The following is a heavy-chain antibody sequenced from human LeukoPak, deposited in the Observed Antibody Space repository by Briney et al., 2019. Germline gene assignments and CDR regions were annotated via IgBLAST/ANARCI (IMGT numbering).Heavy chain of an antibody. CDR1: GFIVSNNY. D-gene: IGHD6-6*01. Sequence: GGSLRLSCAASGFIVSNNYMSWVRQAPGKGLGWVSVIDSGYSTNYADSVKGRFTISRDSSKNMVYLQMNSLRAEDTAVYYCARVAFRSSSYISGIDYWGQGTLVTVSS. CDR3: ARVAFRSSSYISGIDY. J-gene: IGHJ4*02. CDR2: IDSGYST. V-gene: IGHV3-53*01.